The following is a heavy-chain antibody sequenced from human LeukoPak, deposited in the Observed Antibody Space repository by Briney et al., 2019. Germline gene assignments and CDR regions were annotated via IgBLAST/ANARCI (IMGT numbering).Heavy chain of an antibody. J-gene: IGHJ5*02. CDR2: ISAYNGNT. CDR3: ARDPYDILTGYARWFDP. V-gene: IGHV1-18*01. Sequence: GASVKVSCKASGYTFTSYGISWVRQAPGQGLEWMGWISAYNGNTNYAQKLQGRVTMTTDTSTSTAYMELRSLRSDDAAVYYCARDPYDILTGYARWFDPWGRGTLVTVSS. CDR1: GYTFTSYG. D-gene: IGHD3-9*01.